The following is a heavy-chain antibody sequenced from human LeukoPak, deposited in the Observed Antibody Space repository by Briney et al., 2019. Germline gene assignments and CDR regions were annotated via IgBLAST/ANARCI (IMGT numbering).Heavy chain of an antibody. CDR1: GFTFSSYS. CDR2: ISSSSSYI. J-gene: IGHJ4*02. D-gene: IGHD3-9*01. CDR3: ARTYYDILTGYNPYFDY. V-gene: IGHV3-21*01. Sequence: GGSLRLSCAASGFTFSSYSMNWVRQAPGKGLEWVSSISSSSSYIYFADSVKGRFTISRDNAKNSLYLQMNSLRAEDTAVYYCARTYYDILTGYNPYFDYWGQGTLVTVSS.